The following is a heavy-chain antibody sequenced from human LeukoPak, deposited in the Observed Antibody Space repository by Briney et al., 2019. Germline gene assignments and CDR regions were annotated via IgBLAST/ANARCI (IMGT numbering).Heavy chain of an antibody. CDR3: ARDPITIFGVVIFYFDY. V-gene: IGHV1-2*02. J-gene: IGHJ4*02. Sequence: GASVKVSCKASGYTFTGYYMHWVRQAPGQGLEWMGWINPDSGGTNYAQKFQGRVTMTRDTSISTAYMELSRLRSDDTAVYYCARDPITIFGVVIFYFDYWGQGTLVTVSS. D-gene: IGHD3-3*01. CDR1: GYTFTGYY. CDR2: INPDSGGT.